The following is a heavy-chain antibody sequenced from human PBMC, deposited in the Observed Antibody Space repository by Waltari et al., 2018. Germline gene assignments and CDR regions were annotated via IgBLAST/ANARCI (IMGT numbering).Heavy chain of an antibody. V-gene: IGHV3-23*01. CDR2: ISGSGGST. J-gene: IGHJ3*02. CDR3: AKRSKDGFHAFDI. D-gene: IGHD4-4*01. Sequence: EVQLLESGGGLVQPGGSLRLSCAAAGFTFSGYAMSWARQAPGKGLEWVSAISGSGGSTYYADSVKGRFTISRDNSKNTLYLQMNSLRAEDTAVYYCAKRSKDGFHAFDIWGQGTMVTVSS. CDR1: GFTFSGYA.